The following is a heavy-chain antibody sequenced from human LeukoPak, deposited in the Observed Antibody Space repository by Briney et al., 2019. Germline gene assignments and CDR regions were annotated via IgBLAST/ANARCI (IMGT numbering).Heavy chain of an antibody. CDR2: IYYSGST. J-gene: IGHJ4*02. Sequence: SETLSLTCTVSGGSISSYYWSWIWQPPGKRLEWIGCIYYSGSTNYNPSLKSRVTISVDTSKNQFSLKLSSVTAADTAVYYCARDDYYGSGSSDYWGQGTLVTVSS. V-gene: IGHV4-59*01. D-gene: IGHD3-10*01. CDR1: GGSISSYY. CDR3: ARDDYYGSGSSDY.